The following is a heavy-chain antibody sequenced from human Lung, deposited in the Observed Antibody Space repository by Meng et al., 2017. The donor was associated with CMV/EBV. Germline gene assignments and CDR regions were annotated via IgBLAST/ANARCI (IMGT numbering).Heavy chain of an antibody. CDR1: GGSFSTYY. D-gene: IGHD3-10*01. J-gene: IGHJ4*02. CDR2: INHSGST. CDR3: ARGYGPEGY. V-gene: IGHV4-34*01. Sequence: LSLTCAIYGGSFSTYYWSWIRQPLGKGLEWIGEINHSGSTNYTPSLKSRVTISVDTSKNQFSLKLRSVTAADTAVYYCARGYGPEGYWGQGTLVTVSS.